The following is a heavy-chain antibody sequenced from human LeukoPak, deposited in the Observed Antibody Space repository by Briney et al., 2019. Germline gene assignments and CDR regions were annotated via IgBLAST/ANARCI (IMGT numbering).Heavy chain of an antibody. CDR1: GYTFTSYY. D-gene: IGHD3-3*01. CDR2: INPSGGST. CDR3: ARGEFGALSYYYVDV. V-gene: IGHV1-46*03. J-gene: IGHJ6*03. Sequence: ASVKVSCKASGYTFTSYYMHWVRQAPGQGLEWMGIINPSGGSTSYAQKFQGRVTMTRDTSTSTVYMELSSLRSEDTAVYYCARGEFGALSYYYVDVWGKGTTVTVSS.